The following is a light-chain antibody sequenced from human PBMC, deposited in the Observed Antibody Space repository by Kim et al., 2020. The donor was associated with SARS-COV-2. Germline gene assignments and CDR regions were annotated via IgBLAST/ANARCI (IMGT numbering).Light chain of an antibody. CDR3: SSYTSSSTWV. J-gene: IGLJ3*02. V-gene: IGLV1-44*01. Sequence: QSVLTQPPSVSATPGQRVTISCSGSSSNIGFSPVSWYQHLPGTAPKLLIYGNDQRPSGVPDRFSGSKSGTSASLAISGLQAEDEADYYCSSYTSSSTWVFGGGTQLTVL. CDR2: GND. CDR1: SSNIGFSP.